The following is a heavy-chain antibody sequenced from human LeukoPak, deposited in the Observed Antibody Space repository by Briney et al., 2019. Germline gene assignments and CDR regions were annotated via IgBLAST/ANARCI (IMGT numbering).Heavy chain of an antibody. Sequence: GASLRISCKGSGYSFTGYWISWVRQMPGKGLEWMGRIDPSDSYTNYSPSFQGHVTISADKSISTAYLQWSSLKASDTAMYYCARHHPLTYCSSTSCPVDAFDIWGQGTMVTVSS. V-gene: IGHV5-10-1*01. CDR2: IDPSDSYT. D-gene: IGHD2-2*01. J-gene: IGHJ3*02. CDR1: GYSFTGYW. CDR3: ARHHPLTYCSSTSCPVDAFDI.